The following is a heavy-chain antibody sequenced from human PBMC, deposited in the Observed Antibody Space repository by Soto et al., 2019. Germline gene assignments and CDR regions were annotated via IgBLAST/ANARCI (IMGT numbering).Heavy chain of an antibody. CDR2: ILVGGST. Sequence: GSLRLSCAVSGFICSSYDMSWVRQAPGKGLEWVSTILVGGSTHYEDAVKGRFTISRDTSKNTVYLQMNSLTAGDTAVYYCAKATATSGGAFEIYGQGTMVTVSS. J-gene: IGHJ3*02. D-gene: IGHD1-1*01. CDR1: GFICSSYD. V-gene: IGHV3-23*01. CDR3: AKATATSGGAFEI.